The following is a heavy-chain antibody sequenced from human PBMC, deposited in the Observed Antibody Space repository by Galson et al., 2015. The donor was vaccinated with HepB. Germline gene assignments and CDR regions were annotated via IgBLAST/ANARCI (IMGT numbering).Heavy chain of an antibody. CDR1: GFTFSSYS. D-gene: IGHD6-6*01. Sequence: SLRLPCAASGFTFSSYSMNWVRQAPGKGLEWVSSISSSSSYIYYADSVKGRFTISRDNAKNSLYLQMNSLRAEDTAVYYCARVSEYSSSSGDYWGQGTLVTVSS. V-gene: IGHV3-21*01. J-gene: IGHJ4*02. CDR3: ARVSEYSSSSGDY. CDR2: ISSSSSYI.